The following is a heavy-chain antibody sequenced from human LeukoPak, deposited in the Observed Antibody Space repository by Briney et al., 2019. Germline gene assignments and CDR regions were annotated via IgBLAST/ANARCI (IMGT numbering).Heavy chain of an antibody. D-gene: IGHD6-13*01. CDR2: IYNSGST. CDR3: ARAYSSSWYFNWFDP. CDR1: GASISGSGYY. J-gene: IGHJ5*02. V-gene: IGHV4-39*07. Sequence: SETLSLTCAVSGASISGSGYYLGWIRQPPGKGLEWIGTIYNSGSTYYNASLESRVTISVDTSKNQFSLKLSSVTAADTAVYYCARAYSSSWYFNWFDPWGQGTLVTVSS.